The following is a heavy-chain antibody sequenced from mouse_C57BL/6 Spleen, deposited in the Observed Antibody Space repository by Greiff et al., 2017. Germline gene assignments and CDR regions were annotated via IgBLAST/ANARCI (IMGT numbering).Heavy chain of an antibody. V-gene: IGHV1-82*01. D-gene: IGHD2-5*01. CDR1: GYAFSSSW. Sequence: QVQLQQSGPELVKPGASVKISCKASGYAFSSSWMNWVKQRPGKGLEGIGRIYPGDGDTNYNGKFKGKATLTADKSSSTAYMQLSSLTSEDSAVYFCAVAYYSNHYYAMDYWGQGTSVTVSS. CDR3: AVAYYSNHYYAMDY. CDR2: IYPGDGDT. J-gene: IGHJ4*01.